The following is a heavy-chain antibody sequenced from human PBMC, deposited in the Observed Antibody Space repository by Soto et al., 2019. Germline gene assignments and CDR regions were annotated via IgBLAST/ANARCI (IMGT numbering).Heavy chain of an antibody. CDR2: ISGSGGST. CDR3: AKEGGSSWYEIDY. J-gene: IGHJ4*02. V-gene: IGHV3-23*01. CDR1: GFTFSNYA. Sequence: EVQLLESGGGLVQPGGSLRLSCAASGFTFSNYAVTWVRQAPGKGLEWVSTISGSGGSTYYADSVKGRFTISRDNSKNTLYIPMNSLGAEETAVYYWAKEGGSSWYEIDYWGQGTRVTVSS. D-gene: IGHD6-13*01.